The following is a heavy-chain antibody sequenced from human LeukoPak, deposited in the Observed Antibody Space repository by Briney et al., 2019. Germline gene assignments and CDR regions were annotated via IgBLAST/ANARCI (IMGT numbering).Heavy chain of an antibody. D-gene: IGHD6-13*01. CDR3: ARVGAAAGDDAFDI. CDR2: IHYSGTT. Sequence: PSETLSLTCTVSGGSIGSYYWTWIRQPPGKGLEWVGHIHYSGTTKCNASLKSRVTISVDTSKNHFSLKLSSVTAADTAVYYCARVGAAAGDDAFDIWGQGTMVTVSS. CDR1: GGSIGSYY. V-gene: IGHV4-59*01. J-gene: IGHJ3*02.